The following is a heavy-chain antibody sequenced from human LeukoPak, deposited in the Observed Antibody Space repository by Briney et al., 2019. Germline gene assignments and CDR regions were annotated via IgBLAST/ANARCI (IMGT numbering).Heavy chain of an antibody. Sequence: QSGGSLRLSCAVSGFTVRSNYMAWVRQAPGKGLEWVAVISYDGNNKYYADSVKGRFTVSRDNSKNTMYLQMNSLRAEDTAVYYCAKDQGRIVVVTAGVRAFDIWGQGTVVTVSS. J-gene: IGHJ3*02. CDR2: ISYDGNNK. V-gene: IGHV3-30*18. D-gene: IGHD2-21*02. CDR3: AKDQGRIVVVTAGVRAFDI. CDR1: GFTVRSNY.